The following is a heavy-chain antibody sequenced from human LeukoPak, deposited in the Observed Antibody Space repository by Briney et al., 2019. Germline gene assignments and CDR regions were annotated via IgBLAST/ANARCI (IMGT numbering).Heavy chain of an antibody. J-gene: IGHJ4*02. CDR1: GFTFSHAW. CDR3: TQDRIAARLRVY. V-gene: IGHV3-15*01. Sequence: TPGGSLRLSCAASGFTFSHAWMTWVRQAPGKGLEWVGRIKSKTDGGTTDYAAPVKGRFTISRDDSKNTLYLQMNSLKTEDTAVYYCTQDRIAARLRVYWGQGTLVTVSS. CDR2: IKSKTDGGTT. D-gene: IGHD6-6*01.